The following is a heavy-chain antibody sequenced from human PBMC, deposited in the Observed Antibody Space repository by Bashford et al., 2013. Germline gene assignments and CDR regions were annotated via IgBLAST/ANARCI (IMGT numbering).Heavy chain of an antibody. CDR2: IYWDNNK. CDR3: ARIRNYYYYYMDV. V-gene: IGHV2-5*02. Sequence: SGPTLVKPTQTLTLTCTLSGFSLSTSGVGVGWIRQPPGKAPECLALIYWDNNKHYSTSLKSRLTISKDTSKSQVVLTMTNMDPVDTATYYCARIRNYYYYYMDVWGKGTTVTVSS. CDR1: GFSLSTSGVG. J-gene: IGHJ6*03. D-gene: IGHD5-18*01.